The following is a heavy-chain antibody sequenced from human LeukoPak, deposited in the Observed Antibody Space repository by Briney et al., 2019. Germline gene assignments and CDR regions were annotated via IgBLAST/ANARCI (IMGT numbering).Heavy chain of an antibody. CDR3: AKPDCSSTSCYGMYFDY. CDR2: ISGSGGST. J-gene: IGHJ4*02. Sequence: GGTLRLSCAASGFTFSSYGMSWVRQAPGKGLEWVSAISGSGGSTYYADSVKGRFTISRDNSKNTLYLQVNSLRAEDTAVYYCAKPDCSSTSCYGMYFDYWGQGTLVTVSS. CDR1: GFTFSSYG. D-gene: IGHD2-2*01. V-gene: IGHV3-23*01.